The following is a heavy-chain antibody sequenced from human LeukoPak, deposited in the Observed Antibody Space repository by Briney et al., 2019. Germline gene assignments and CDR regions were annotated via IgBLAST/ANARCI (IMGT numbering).Heavy chain of an antibody. V-gene: IGHV4-59*01. CDR3: ARVGLDDYGDYGEPGYFDY. CDR2: IYYSGST. Sequence: PSETLSLTCTVSGGSISSNYWSWIRQPPGKGLEWIGYIYYSGSTNYNPSLKSRVTISVDTSKNQFSLKLSSVTAADTAVYYCARVGLDDYGDYGEPGYFDYWGQGTLVTVSS. CDR1: GGSISSNY. D-gene: IGHD4-17*01. J-gene: IGHJ4*02.